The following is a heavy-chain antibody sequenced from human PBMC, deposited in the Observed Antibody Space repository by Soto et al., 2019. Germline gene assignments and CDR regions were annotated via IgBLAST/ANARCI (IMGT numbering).Heavy chain of an antibody. V-gene: IGHV3-23*01. D-gene: IGHD6-19*01. CDR3: AKARQAQSHYYYGMDV. CDR2: ISGTGYGT. CDR1: GFTFSNNA. J-gene: IGHJ6*02. Sequence: LRLSCAASGFTFSNNAMNWVRQAPGKGLEWVSGISGTGYGTYYADSVKGRFTISRDSSNNTLYLQMNSLRGEDTAIYYCAKARQAQSHYYYGMDVWGQGTPGTVSS.